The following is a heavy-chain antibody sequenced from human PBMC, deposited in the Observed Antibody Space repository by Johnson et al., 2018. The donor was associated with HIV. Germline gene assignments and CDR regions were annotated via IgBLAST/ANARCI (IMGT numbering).Heavy chain of an antibody. Sequence: QVQLVESGGGVVQPGGSLRLSCAASGFSFSSYGMHWVRQAPGKGLEWVAFIRYDGNNKYHAESVKGRFTISRDNFKNTLYLQMSSLRAGDTAVYYCGRAVMVRNYETMGAFDIWGQGTMVTVSS. CDR1: GFSFSSYG. CDR2: IRYDGNNK. CDR3: GRAVMVRNYETMGAFDI. V-gene: IGHV3-30*02. D-gene: IGHD3-10*01. J-gene: IGHJ3*02.